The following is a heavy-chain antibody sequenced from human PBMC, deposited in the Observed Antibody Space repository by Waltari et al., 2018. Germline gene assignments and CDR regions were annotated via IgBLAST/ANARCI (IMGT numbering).Heavy chain of an antibody. Sequence: QVQLQESGPGLVKPSETLSLTCAVSGYSISSGYYWGWIRQPPGKGLEWIGSIYHSGSTYYNPALKSRVTISVDTSKNQFSLKLSSVTAADTAVYYCARGRLRVIRAEGYFQHWGQGTLVTVSS. D-gene: IGHD3-22*01. CDR3: ARGRLRVIRAEGYFQH. V-gene: IGHV4-38-2*01. J-gene: IGHJ1*01. CDR1: GYSISSGYY. CDR2: IYHSGST.